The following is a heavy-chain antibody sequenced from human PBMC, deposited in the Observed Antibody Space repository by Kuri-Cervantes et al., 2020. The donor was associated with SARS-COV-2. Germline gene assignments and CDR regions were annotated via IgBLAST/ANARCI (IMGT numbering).Heavy chain of an antibody. D-gene: IGHD3-16*01. Sequence: GESLKISCAASGFTFSSYAMHWVRQAPGKGLEWVAAISYDGSNKYYADSVKGRFTISRDNSKNTLYLQINSLRAEDTAVYYCARDGGGWFDPWGQGTLVTVSS. CDR2: ISYDGSNK. CDR1: GFTFSSYA. CDR3: ARDGGGWFDP. J-gene: IGHJ5*02. V-gene: IGHV3-30*04.